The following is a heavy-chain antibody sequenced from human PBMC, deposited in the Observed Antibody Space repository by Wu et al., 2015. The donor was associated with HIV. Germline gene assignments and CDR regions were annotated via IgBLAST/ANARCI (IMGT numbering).Heavy chain of an antibody. CDR1: GGTFSSYA. V-gene: IGHV1-69*05. J-gene: IGHJ6*02. D-gene: IGHD2-21*02. Sequence: QVQLVQSGAEVKKPGSSVKVSCKASGGTFSSYAISWVRQAPGQGLEWMGGIIPILGTANYAQKFQGRVTITTDESTSTAYMELSSLRSEDTAVYYCASAYCGGDCYSNYYYGMDVWGQGTTVTVSS. CDR3: ASAYCGGDCYSNYYYGMDV. CDR2: IIPILGTA.